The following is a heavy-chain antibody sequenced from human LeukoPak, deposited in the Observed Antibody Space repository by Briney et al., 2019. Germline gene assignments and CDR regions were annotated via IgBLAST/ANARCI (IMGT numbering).Heavy chain of an antibody. D-gene: IGHD2-2*01. CDR1: GFTFSSYE. V-gene: IGHV3-48*03. CDR2: ISSSGSTI. Sequence: GGSLRLSCAASGFTFSSYEMNWVRQAPGKGLEWVSYISSSGSTIYYADSVKGRFTISRDNAKNSLYLKMNSLRAEDTAVYYCAREEIVPAAYFDYWGQGTLVTVSS. CDR3: AREEIVPAAYFDY. J-gene: IGHJ4*02.